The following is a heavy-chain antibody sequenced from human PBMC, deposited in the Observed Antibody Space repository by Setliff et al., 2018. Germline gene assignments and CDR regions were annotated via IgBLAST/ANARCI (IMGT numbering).Heavy chain of an antibody. V-gene: IGHV1-69-2*01. CDR3: ARDRYCSSASCYATQYNWFDP. CDR1: GYTFSDYY. Sequence: GASVKVSCKASGYTFSDYYMQWVRQAPGKGLEWMGRFYFDDDETIYAEKFQGRVTMSADTSSDTAYMELSSLTSDDTAVYYCARDRYCSSASCYATQYNWFDPWGQGTLVTVSS. J-gene: IGHJ5*02. CDR2: FYFDDDET. D-gene: IGHD2-2*01.